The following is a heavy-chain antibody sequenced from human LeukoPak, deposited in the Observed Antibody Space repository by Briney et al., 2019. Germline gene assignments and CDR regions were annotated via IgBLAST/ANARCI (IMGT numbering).Heavy chain of an antibody. J-gene: IGHJ4*02. D-gene: IGHD3-22*01. CDR2: INPKSGST. Sequence: ASVKVSCMASGYTFTGSYMHWVRQAPGQGVEWMGWINPKSGSTNYAQKFQGRVTMNRDTSISTAYMELSRLRSDDTAVYYCARGAQTWTYYYDSSGYLGGYWGQGTLVTVSS. V-gene: IGHV1-2*02. CDR1: GYTFTGSY. CDR3: ARGAQTWTYYYDSSGYLGGY.